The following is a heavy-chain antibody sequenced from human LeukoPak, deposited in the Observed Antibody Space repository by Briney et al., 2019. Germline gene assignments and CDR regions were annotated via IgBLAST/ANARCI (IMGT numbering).Heavy chain of an antibody. D-gene: IGHD4-17*01. V-gene: IGHV3-21*01. J-gene: IGHJ4*02. CDR1: GFTLSRYS. CDR2: ISSSSSYI. Sequence: GGSLRLSCAASGFTLSRYSMHWVRQAPGRGLVWVSSISSSSSYIYYADSVKGRFTISRDNAKNSLYLQMNSLRAEDTAVYYCASAYDYGDYFDYWGQGTLVTVSS. CDR3: ASAYDYGDYFDY.